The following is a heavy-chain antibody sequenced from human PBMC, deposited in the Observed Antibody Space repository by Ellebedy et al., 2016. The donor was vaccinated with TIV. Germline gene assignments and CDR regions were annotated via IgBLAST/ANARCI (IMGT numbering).Heavy chain of an antibody. CDR2: ISVYNGNT. CDR3: ARAQITMVRGIKGYYYYGMDV. D-gene: IGHD3-10*01. J-gene: IGHJ6*02. Sequence: AASVKVSCKASGYTFTSYGISWVRQAPGQGLEWMGWISVYNGNTNYAQKLQGRVTMTTDTSTSTAYMELRSLRSDDTAVYYCARAQITMVRGIKGYYYYGMDVWGPGTTVTVSS. CDR1: GYTFTSYG. V-gene: IGHV1-18*01.